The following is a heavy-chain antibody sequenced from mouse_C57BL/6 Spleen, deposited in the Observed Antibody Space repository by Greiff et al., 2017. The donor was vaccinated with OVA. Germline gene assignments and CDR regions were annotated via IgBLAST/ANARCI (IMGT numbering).Heavy chain of an antibody. V-gene: IGHV1-15*01. CDR1: GYTFTDYE. D-gene: IGHD2-1*01. CDR3: TRSDGYGNRPCEY. Sequence: QVQLQQSGAELVRPGASVTLSCKASGYTFTDYEMHWVKQTPVHGLEWIGAIDPETGGTAYNQKFKGKAILTADKSSSTAYMELRSLTSEDSAVYYCTRSDGYGNRPCEYWGQGTTLTVSS. J-gene: IGHJ2*01. CDR2: IDPETGGT.